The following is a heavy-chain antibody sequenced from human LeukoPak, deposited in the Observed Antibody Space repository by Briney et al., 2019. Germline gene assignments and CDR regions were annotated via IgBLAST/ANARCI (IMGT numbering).Heavy chain of an antibody. V-gene: IGHV3-21*01. CDR3: ARGLGDYYYDTVGY. CDR2: ISSGSSHI. Sequence: TGGSLRLSCAASGFTFSSYNMNWVRQAPGKGLEWVSSISSGSSHIYYADSVKGRFTISRDNAKNSLYLQMNSLRAEDTAVYYCARGLGDYYYDTVGYWGQGTLVTVSS. D-gene: IGHD3-22*01. CDR1: GFTFSSYN. J-gene: IGHJ4*02.